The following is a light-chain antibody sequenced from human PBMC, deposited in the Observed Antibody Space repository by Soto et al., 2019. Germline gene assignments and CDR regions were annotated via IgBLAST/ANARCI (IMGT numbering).Light chain of an antibody. J-gene: IGLJ2*01. CDR2: SNS. CDR1: SSNIGSNH. Sequence: QSVLTQPPSASGTPGQRVTISCSGSSSNIGSNHVFWYQQLPGTAPKLLIYSNSQRPSGVPDRFSGSKSGTSASLASLAISGLRSEDEGDYFCASWDDSLRGVLFGGGTKLTVL. CDR3: ASWDDSLRGVL. V-gene: IGLV1-47*02.